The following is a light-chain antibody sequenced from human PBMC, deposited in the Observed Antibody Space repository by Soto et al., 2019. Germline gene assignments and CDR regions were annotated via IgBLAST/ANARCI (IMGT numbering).Light chain of an antibody. CDR1: QSVSSSY. CDR3: QQYGSSPT. Sequence: EIVLTQSPGTLSLSPGERATLSCKSSQSVSSSYLAWYQHKPGQAPRLLIYDVSSRATGIPDRFSGSGSGTDFTLPISRLEPEDFAVYYCQQYGSSPTFGQGTKVEIK. J-gene: IGKJ1*01. V-gene: IGKV3-20*01. CDR2: DVS.